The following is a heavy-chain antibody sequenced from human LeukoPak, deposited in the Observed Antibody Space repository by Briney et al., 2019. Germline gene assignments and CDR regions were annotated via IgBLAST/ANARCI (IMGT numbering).Heavy chain of an antibody. CDR1: GFTFSSYS. CDR2: ISSSSSYI. CDR3: ARVEGYSYGVDY. D-gene: IGHD5-18*01. V-gene: IGHV3-21*01. J-gene: IGHJ4*02. Sequence: PGGSLRLSCAASGFTFSSYSMNWVRQAPGKGLEWVSSISSSSSYIYYADSVKGRFTISRDNAKNSLFLQMNSLRAEDTAVYYCARVEGYSYGVDYWGQGTLVTVSS.